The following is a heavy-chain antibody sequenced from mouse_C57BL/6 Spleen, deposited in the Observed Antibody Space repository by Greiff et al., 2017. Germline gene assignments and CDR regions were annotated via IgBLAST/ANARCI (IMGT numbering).Heavy chain of an antibody. J-gene: IGHJ2*01. CDR2: IDPVTGGT. Sequence: QVQLQQSGAELVRPGASVTLSCKASGYTFTDYEMHWVKQTPVHGLEWIGAIDPVTGGTAYNQKFKGKAILTADKSSSTAYMGLRSLTSEDSAVYYCTREGNGNYAFDYWGQGTTLTVSS. V-gene: IGHV1-15*01. D-gene: IGHD2-1*01. CDR1: GYTFTDYE. CDR3: TREGNGNYAFDY.